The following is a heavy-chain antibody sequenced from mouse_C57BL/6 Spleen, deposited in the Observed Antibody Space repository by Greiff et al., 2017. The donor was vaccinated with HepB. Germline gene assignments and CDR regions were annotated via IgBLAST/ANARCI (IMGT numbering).Heavy chain of an antibody. D-gene: IGHD2-5*01. CDR2: IYPRSGNT. J-gene: IGHJ2*01. CDR1: GYTFTSYG. Sequence: VKLVESGAELARPGASVKLSCKASGYTFTSYGISWVKQRTGQGLEWIGEIYPRSGNTYYNEKFKGKATLTADKSSSTAYMELRSLTSEDSAVYFCARYSNFYYFDYWGQGTTLTVSS. V-gene: IGHV1-81*01. CDR3: ARYSNFYYFDY.